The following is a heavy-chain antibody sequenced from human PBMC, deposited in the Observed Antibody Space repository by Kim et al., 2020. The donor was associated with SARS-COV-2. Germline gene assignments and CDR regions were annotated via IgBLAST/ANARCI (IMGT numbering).Heavy chain of an antibody. V-gene: IGHV3-33*06. CDR3: AKGGSKSGWSFDP. CDR2: IWYDGSRK. CDR1: GFIFSNSG. Sequence: GRSLRLSCAASGFIFSNSGMHWVRQAPGQGLEWVAVIWYDGSRKYYADSVKGRFTISRDNSKNTLFLEMNSLRAEDTAMYYCAKGGSKSGWSFDPWGQGTLVTVSS. J-gene: IGHJ5*02. D-gene: IGHD2-15*01.